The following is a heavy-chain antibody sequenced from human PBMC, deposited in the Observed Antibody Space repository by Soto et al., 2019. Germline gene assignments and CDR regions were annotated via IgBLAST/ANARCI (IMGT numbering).Heavy chain of an antibody. Sequence: PGGSLRLSCAASGFTFSSYAISWVRQAPGKGLEWVSAISGSGGSTYYADSVKGRFTISRDNSKNTLYLQMNSLRAEDTAVYYCAKLTPPTIFSPWGPVDYWGQGTLVTVSS. CDR1: GFTFSSYA. J-gene: IGHJ4*02. D-gene: IGHD3-9*01. V-gene: IGHV3-23*01. CDR2: ISGSGGST. CDR3: AKLTPPTIFSPWGPVDY.